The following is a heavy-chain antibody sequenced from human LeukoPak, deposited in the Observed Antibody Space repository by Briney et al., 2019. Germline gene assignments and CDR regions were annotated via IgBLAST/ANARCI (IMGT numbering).Heavy chain of an antibody. CDR1: GYSISSGYY. CDR2: IYHSGST. J-gene: IGHJ6*03. CDR3: ARSSFVYSSSSSSYYYYMDV. Sequence: PSETLSLTCAVSGYSISSGYYWGWIRQPPGKGLEWIGSIYHSGSTYYNPSLKSRVTISVDTSKNQFSLKLSSVTAADTAVYYCARSSFVYSSSSSSYYYYMDVWGKGTTVTVSS. V-gene: IGHV4-38-2*01. D-gene: IGHD6-6*01.